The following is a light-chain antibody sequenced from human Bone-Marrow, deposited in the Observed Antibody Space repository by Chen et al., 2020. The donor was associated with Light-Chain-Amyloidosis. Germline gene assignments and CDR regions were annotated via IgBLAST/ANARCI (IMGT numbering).Light chain of an antibody. CDR1: SSDVGCDNH. CDR3: SSYTITNTLV. Sequence: QSALTQPASVSGSPGQSITISCTGTSSDVGCDNHVSWYQQHPDKAPQLMIYEVTHRPSWVPDRFAGSKSDNTAALTISGLQTEDEADYFCSSYTITNTLVFGSGTRVTFL. J-gene: IGLJ1*01. V-gene: IGLV2-14*01. CDR2: EVT.